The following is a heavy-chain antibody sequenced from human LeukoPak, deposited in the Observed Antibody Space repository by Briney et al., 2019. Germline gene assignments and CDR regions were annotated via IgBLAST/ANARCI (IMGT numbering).Heavy chain of an antibody. CDR2: ISYSGST. CDR1: GGSFSGYY. Sequence: SETLSLTCAVYGGSFSGYYWSWIRQPPGKGLEWIGYISYSGSTNYNPSLKSRVTMSVDTSKNQFSLKLSSVTAADTAVYYCARDAAVAADYYYYMDVWGKGTTVTVSS. J-gene: IGHJ6*03. CDR3: ARDAAVAADYYYYMDV. V-gene: IGHV4-59*01. D-gene: IGHD6-19*01.